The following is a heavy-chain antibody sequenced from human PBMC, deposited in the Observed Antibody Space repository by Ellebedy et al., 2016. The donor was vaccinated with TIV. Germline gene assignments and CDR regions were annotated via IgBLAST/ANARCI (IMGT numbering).Heavy chain of an antibody. V-gene: IGHV3-23*01. D-gene: IGHD1-26*01. CDR1: GFTFSRNA. CDR2: ISVSGGST. CDR3: AKSGHSLGDAFDI. J-gene: IGHJ3*02. Sequence: GESLKISCAASGFTFSRNAMSWVRQAPGKGLEWVSAISVSGGSTYYADSVKGRFTISRDNSKNTLYLQMNSLRAEDTAVYYCAKSGHSLGDAFDIWGQGTMVTVSS.